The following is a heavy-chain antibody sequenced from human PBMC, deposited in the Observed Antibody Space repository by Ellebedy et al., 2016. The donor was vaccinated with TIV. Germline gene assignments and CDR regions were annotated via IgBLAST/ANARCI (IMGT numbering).Heavy chain of an antibody. D-gene: IGHD4-17*01. CDR3: SRGGGPVTYWFDY. Sequence: GESLKISCAGSGFTFSKYAMTWVRPAPGKGLEWVSYISSSSSTIHYADSVRGRVTISRDNAENSLYLQMNSLRNEDTAVYYCSRGGGPVTYWFDYWGQGTLVTVSS. J-gene: IGHJ4*02. CDR2: ISSSSSTI. V-gene: IGHV3-48*02. CDR1: GFTFSKYA.